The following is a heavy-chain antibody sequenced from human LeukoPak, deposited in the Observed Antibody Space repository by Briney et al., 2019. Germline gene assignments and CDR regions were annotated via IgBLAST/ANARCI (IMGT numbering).Heavy chain of an antibody. CDR1: GFIFSNYA. D-gene: IGHD6-6*01. V-gene: IGHV3-23*01. J-gene: IGHJ4*02. Sequence: GSLRLSCAASGFIFSNYAMSWVRQAPGKGLEWVSTISGRADSTFYADSVKGRFTISRDMSKSTLYLQMNSLRPEDTAVYYRAGRYSSSFNFDYWGQGTLVTVSS. CDR2: ISGRADST. CDR3: AGRYSSSFNFDY.